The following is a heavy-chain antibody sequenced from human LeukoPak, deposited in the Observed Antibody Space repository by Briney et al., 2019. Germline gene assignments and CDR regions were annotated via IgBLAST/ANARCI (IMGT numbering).Heavy chain of an antibody. V-gene: IGHV3-7*01. Sequence: GGSLRLSCAASGFTFSSYAMSWVRQAPGKGLEWVANIKQDGSEKYYVDSVKGRFTISRDNAKNSLYLQMNSLRAEDTAVYYCARGSTSYYDSSGIYYWGQGTLVTVSS. CDR1: GFTFSSYA. D-gene: IGHD3-22*01. CDR2: IKQDGSEK. J-gene: IGHJ4*02. CDR3: ARGSTSYYDSSGIYY.